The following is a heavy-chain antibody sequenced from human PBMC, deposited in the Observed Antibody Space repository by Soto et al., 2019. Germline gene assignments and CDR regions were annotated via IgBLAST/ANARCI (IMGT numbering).Heavy chain of an antibody. CDR2: IYPGDSDT. J-gene: IGHJ4*02. CDR1: GGSFTSYW. CDR3: ARQTYSIIDY. D-gene: IGHD4-4*01. V-gene: IGHV5-51*01. Sequence: GESMKISCKGSGGSFTSYWSGWVRQMPGKGLEWMGIIYPGDSDTRYSPSFQGQVTISADKSISTAYLQWSSLKASDTPMYYCARQTYSIIDYWGQGTLVTVSS.